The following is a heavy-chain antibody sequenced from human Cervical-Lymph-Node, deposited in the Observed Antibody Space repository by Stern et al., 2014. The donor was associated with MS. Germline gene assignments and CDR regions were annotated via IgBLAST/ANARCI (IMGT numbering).Heavy chain of an antibody. CDR1: GYTFTGYY. J-gene: IGHJ4*02. CDR3: ARDPAYDSSGYYSYFDY. V-gene: IGHV1-2*06. D-gene: IGHD3-22*01. CDR2: IHPNSGGT. Sequence: QVQLVQSGAEVKKPGASVKVSCKASGYTFTGYYMHWVRQAPGQGLEWMGRIHPNSGGTNYAQKFQGRGTMTRDTSISTAYMELSRLRSDDTAVYYCARDPAYDSSGYYSYFDYWGQGTLVTVSS.